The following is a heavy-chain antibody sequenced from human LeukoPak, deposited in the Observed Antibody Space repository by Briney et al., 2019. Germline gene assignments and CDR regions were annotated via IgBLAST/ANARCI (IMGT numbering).Heavy chain of an antibody. CDR2: MNPNSGNT. J-gene: IGHJ4*02. V-gene: IGHV1-8*01. Sequence: WVGWMNPNSGNTGSAQKFQGRVSMTRDTSISTAYMELSSLRSEDTAIYYCARAAGDLDYWGQGTLVTVSS. CDR3: ARAAGDLDY.